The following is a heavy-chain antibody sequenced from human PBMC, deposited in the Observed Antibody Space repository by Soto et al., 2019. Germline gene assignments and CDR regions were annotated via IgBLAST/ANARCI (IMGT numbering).Heavy chain of an antibody. CDR3: ARVTAILDY. V-gene: IGHV4-34*01. J-gene: IGHJ4*02. D-gene: IGHD2-21*02. Sequence: WETLSLTCAVYGGSFSGYYWSWIRQPPGKGLEWIGEINHSGSTNYNPSLKSRVTISVDTSKNQFSLKLSSVTAADTAVYYCARVTAILDYWGQGTLVTVSS. CDR1: GGSFSGYY. CDR2: INHSGST.